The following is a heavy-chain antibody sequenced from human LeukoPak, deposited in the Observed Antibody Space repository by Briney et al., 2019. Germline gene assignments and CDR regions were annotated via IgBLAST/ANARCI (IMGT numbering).Heavy chain of an antibody. J-gene: IGHJ1*01. D-gene: IGHD1-14*01. CDR1: GGSISPYY. Sequence: KTSETLSLTCTVSGGSISPYYWSWIRQPPGKGLEWIGYIYYSGSTNYNPSLKSRVTISVDTSKNQFSLKLSSVTAADTAVYYCARDTTPLQHWGQGTLVTVSS. V-gene: IGHV4-59*01. CDR2: IYYSGST. CDR3: ARDTTPLQH.